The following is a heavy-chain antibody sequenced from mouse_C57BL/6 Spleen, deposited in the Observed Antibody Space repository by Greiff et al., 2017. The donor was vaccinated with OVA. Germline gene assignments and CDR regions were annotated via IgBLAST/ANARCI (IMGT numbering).Heavy chain of an antibody. V-gene: IGHV5-6*01. CDR2: ISSGGSYT. CDR3: ARLSDYGSSYLDV. J-gene: IGHJ1*03. Sequence: EVKVVESGGDLVKPGGSLKLSCAASGFTFSSYGMSWVRQTPDKRLEWVATISSGGSYTYYPDSVKGRFTISRDNANNTLYLQMSSLKSEDTAMYYCARLSDYGSSYLDVWGTGTTVTVSS. D-gene: IGHD1-1*01. CDR1: GFTFSSYG.